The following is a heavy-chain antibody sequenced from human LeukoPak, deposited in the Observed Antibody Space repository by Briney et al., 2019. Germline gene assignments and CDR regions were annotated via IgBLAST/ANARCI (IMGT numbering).Heavy chain of an antibody. CDR3: ARSDGGNSEGGIDY. CDR1: GGSFSSYD. Sequence: SVTVSCKTSGGSFSSYDISWVRQAPEQGLEWMGGIIPVFGMPNYAQKFQGRLTLTTDESTGTAYMELGGLTADDTAVYYCARSDGGNSEGGIDYWGQGTLVIVSS. V-gene: IGHV1-69*05. J-gene: IGHJ4*02. D-gene: IGHD4-23*01. CDR2: IIPVFGMP.